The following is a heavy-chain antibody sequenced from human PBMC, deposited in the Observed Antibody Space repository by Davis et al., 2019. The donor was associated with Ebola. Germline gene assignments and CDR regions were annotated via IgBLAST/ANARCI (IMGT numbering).Heavy chain of an antibody. J-gene: IGHJ4*02. V-gene: IGHV3-23*01. CDR3: AKSTMIVGDWDFDY. Sequence: GESLKISCATSGFIFRSYVMSWVRQAPGKGLEWVSTFGTSGDTFYADSVKGRFTISRDNSKNTLDLQMNSLRADDTAVYYCAKSTMIVGDWDFDYWGQGTLVTVSS. CDR1: GFIFRSYV. D-gene: IGHD3-22*01. CDR2: FGTSGDT.